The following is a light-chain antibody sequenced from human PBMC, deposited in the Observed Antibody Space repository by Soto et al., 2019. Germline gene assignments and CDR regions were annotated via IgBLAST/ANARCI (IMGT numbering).Light chain of an antibody. J-gene: IGKJ5*01. V-gene: IGKV3-15*01. CDR2: GAS. CDR3: QQYNIWSSIT. Sequence: EIVMTQSPATLSVSPGERATLSCRASQSISSKVGWYQQKPGQAPRLLIYGASTRATGVPPRFSGSGSGTEFTLTISSLQSEYFEVYYCQQYNIWSSITFGQGTRLEIK. CDR1: QSISSK.